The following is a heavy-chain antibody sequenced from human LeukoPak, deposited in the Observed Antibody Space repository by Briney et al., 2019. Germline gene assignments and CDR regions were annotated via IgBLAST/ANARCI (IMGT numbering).Heavy chain of an antibody. CDR3: AKEINDYGDYPLDY. D-gene: IGHD4-17*01. CDR1: GFTFNTYA. CDR2: IWYDGSNK. Sequence: GGSLRLSCAASGFTFNTYAMHWVRQAPGKGLEWVAFIWYDGSNKYYADSMSGRFTISRDNYKNTLYLQMNSLRSEDTAVYYCAKEINDYGDYPLDYWGQGTLVTVSS. V-gene: IGHV3-30*02. J-gene: IGHJ4*02.